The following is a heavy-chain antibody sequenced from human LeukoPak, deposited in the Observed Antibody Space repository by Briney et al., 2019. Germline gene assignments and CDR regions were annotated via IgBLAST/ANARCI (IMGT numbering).Heavy chain of an antibody. Sequence: GGSLRLSCAASGFTFSTSWMNWVPQAQGKGLEWADMITQEESESYYVDSVKGRFIISRDNVKSSVYLQMNSLRAEDTAVYYCARGGGDSWGQGTLVSVCS. D-gene: IGHD3-3*01. V-gene: IGHV3-7*01. CDR2: ITQEESES. CDR1: GFTFSTSW. J-gene: IGHJ4*02. CDR3: ARGGGDS.